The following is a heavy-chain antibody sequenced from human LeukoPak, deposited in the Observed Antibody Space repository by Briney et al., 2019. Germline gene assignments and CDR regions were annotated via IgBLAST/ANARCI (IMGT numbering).Heavy chain of an antibody. D-gene: IGHD1-26*01. J-gene: IGHJ5*02. CDR1: GGSMSSGDYY. Sequence: ASETLSLTCTVSGGSMSSGDYYWSWIRQPPGKGLEWIGNINYSGSTDYNPSLKSRVAISVDTSKNQFSLRLSSVTAADTAVYYCARDRPGVVGGNWFDPWGQGTLVIVSS. CDR2: INYSGST. CDR3: ARDRPGVVGGNWFDP. V-gene: IGHV4-30-4*01.